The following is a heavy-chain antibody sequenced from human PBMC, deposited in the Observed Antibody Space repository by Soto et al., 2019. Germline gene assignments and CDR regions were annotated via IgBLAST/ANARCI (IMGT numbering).Heavy chain of an antibody. J-gene: IGHJ4*02. Sequence: QVQLVESGGGVVQPGTSLRLSCAASGFSFSKYGIHWVRQAPGKGLEWVAIITYDGSNKYYLDSVKGRFTIYRDNSRNTAFLQMDSLTAEDTATYYCAKALSELIPTYCFDSWGQGARVTVTS. CDR1: GFSFSKYG. D-gene: IGHD3-10*01. CDR3: AKALSELIPTYCFDS. CDR2: ITYDGSNK. V-gene: IGHV3-30*18.